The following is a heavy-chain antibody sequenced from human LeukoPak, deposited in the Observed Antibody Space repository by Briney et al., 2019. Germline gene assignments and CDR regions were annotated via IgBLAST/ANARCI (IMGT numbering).Heavy chain of an antibody. CDR1: GFSISSNY. J-gene: IGHJ4*02. Sequence: GGSLRLSCAASGFSISSNYMSWIRQAPGKGLEWVAILYSGGRTEYADSVKGRFAVSRDNSKNTLFLQMNSLRAEDTAVYYCANRDDSSGYYRGYYFDYWGQGTLVTVSS. CDR3: ANRDDSSGYYRGYYFDY. CDR2: LYSGGRT. D-gene: IGHD3-22*01. V-gene: IGHV3-53*01.